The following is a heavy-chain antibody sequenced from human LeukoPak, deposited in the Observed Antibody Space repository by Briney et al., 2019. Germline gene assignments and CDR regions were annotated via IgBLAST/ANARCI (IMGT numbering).Heavy chain of an antibody. CDR1: GFSLSTYA. J-gene: IGHJ6*03. D-gene: IGHD2-15*01. V-gene: IGHV3-23*01. CDR3: AKDMTAWWYHRAYMNV. CDR2: ISGSGDKT. Sequence: PGGSLTLSCAASGFSLSTYALSWVRQAPGGGLEWVAAISGSGDKTYHADSVKGRFTISKDNSENRLSLQMHSLRAEDTAVYFCAKDMTAWWYHRAYMNVWGKGTTVTVSS.